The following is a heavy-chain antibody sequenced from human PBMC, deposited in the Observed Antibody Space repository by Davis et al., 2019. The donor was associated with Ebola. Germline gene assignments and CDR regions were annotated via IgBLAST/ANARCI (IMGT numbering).Heavy chain of an antibody. J-gene: IGHJ4*02. V-gene: IGHV3-23*01. D-gene: IGHD3-22*01. Sequence: GESLKISCAVSGFTFRNYVMSWVRQAPGKGLEWVSSISSSGGNSYYADSVKGRFSIDRDNSKNSVYLQMHSLRVDDTAVYFCARDGPNYDVDYWGQGTLVTVSA. CDR2: ISSSGGNS. CDR1: GFTFRNYV. CDR3: ARDGPNYDVDY.